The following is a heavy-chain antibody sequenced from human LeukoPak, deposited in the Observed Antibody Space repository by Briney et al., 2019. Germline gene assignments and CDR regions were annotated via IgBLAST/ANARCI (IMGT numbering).Heavy chain of an antibody. J-gene: IGHJ2*01. CDR2: INPNSGGT. Sequence: ASVKVSCKASGYTFTSYDINWVRQATGHGLEWMGWINPNSGGTNYAQKFQGWVTMTRDTSISTAYMELSRLRSDDTAVHYCARAPRGDCSSTSCPYWYFDLWGRGALVTVSS. CDR1: GYTFTSYD. D-gene: IGHD2-2*01. CDR3: ARAPRGDCSSTSCPYWYFDL. V-gene: IGHV1-2*04.